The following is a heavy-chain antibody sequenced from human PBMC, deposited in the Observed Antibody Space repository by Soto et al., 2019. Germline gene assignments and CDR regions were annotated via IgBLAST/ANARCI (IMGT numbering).Heavy chain of an antibody. J-gene: IGHJ4*02. Sequence: EVQLVQSGAEVKKPGESLKISCKGSGYTFSNFWIGWVRQMPGKGLEWMGIIYPGESDTRYSPSFQGQVTISADKSINTAYLQWNSLKALDTAIYYCARREYGGLDYWGQGTLVTVPS. CDR2: IYPGESDT. D-gene: IGHD3-10*01. CDR3: ARREYGGLDY. V-gene: IGHV5-51*01. CDR1: GYTFSNFW.